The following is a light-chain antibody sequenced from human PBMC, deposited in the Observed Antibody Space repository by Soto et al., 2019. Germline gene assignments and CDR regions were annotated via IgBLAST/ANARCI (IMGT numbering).Light chain of an antibody. CDR3: SSYTSSSTWV. CDR2: DVS. CDR1: SNDVGGYNY. V-gene: IGLV2-14*01. J-gene: IGLJ3*02. Sequence: QSALTQPASVSGSPGQSITISCTGTSNDVGGYNYVSWYQQHPGKAPKLKIYDVSDRPSGVSSRFSGSKSGNTASLTISGLQAGDEADYYCSSYTSSSTWVFGGGTKLTV.